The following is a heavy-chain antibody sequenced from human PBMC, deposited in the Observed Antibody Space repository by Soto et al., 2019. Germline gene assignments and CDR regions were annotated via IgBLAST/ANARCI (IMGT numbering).Heavy chain of an antibody. CDR1: GVSFSSSSYY. D-gene: IGHD3-22*01. V-gene: IGHV4-39*01. J-gene: IGHJ3*02. CDR3: AKFRYFYDTSGYYFGDAFDI. CDR2: IFYSGST. Sequence: SETLSLTCTVSGVSFSSSSYYWGWIRQPPGKGLERIGSIFYSGSTYYNPSLKSRVTISVDTSKNQFSLRLSSVSAADTAVYYCAKFRYFYDTSGYYFGDAFDIWGQGTMVTVSS.